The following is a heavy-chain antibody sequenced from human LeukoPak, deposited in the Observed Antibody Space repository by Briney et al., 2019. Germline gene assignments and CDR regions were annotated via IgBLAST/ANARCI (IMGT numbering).Heavy chain of an antibody. V-gene: IGHV1-2*06. CDR3: ARAPIYYDSSGYYPLGSY. CDR2: INPNSGGT. CDR1: GYTFTGYY. D-gene: IGHD3-22*01. Sequence: ASVKVSCKASGYTFTGYYMHWVRQAPGQGLEWMGRINPNSGGTNYAQKFQGRVTMTRDTSISTAYMELSRLRSDDTAVYYCARAPIYYDSSGYYPLGSYWGQGTLVTVSS. J-gene: IGHJ4*02.